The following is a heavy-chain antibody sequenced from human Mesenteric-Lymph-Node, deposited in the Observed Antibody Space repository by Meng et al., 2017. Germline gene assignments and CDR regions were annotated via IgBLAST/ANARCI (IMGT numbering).Heavy chain of an antibody. V-gene: IGHV1-2*02. D-gene: IGHD6-13*01. CDR3: GRDEGTTWSPDY. CDR2: INPYNGAT. Sequence: QVQLVQSEYELKKPGASVKVSCKASGYTFTSYAMNWVRQAPGQGLEWMGWINPYNGATMYAQKFQGRVTMTRDTSANTAYMGLIRLTSDDTAIYYCGRDEGTTWSPDYWGQGTLVTVSS. J-gene: IGHJ4*02. CDR1: GYTFTSYA.